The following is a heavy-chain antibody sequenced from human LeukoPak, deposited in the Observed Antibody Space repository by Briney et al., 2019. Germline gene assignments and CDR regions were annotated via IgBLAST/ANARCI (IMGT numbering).Heavy chain of an antibody. D-gene: IGHD1-26*01. J-gene: IGHJ4*02. CDR3: ARAQSGSYHGGFDY. CDR2: ISAYNGNT. CDR1: GYTFTSYG. Sequence: GASVKVSCKSSGYTFTSYGISWVRQAPGQGLELMGWISAYNGNTNYAQKLQGRVTMTTDTSTSTAYMELRSLRSDDTAVYYCARAQSGSYHGGFDYWGQGTLVTVSS. V-gene: IGHV1-18*01.